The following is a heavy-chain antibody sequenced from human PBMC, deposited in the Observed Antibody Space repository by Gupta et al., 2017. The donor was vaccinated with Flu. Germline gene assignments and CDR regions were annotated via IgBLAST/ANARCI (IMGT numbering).Heavy chain of an antibody. Sequence: GKGLEWVAVMSSDGSNKYYADSVKGRFTISRDNSKNTLYLQMNSLRAEDTAVYYCARDGFGSGSYYVSVLDYWGQGTLVTVSS. CDR3: ARDGFGSGSYYVSVLDY. D-gene: IGHD3-10*01. CDR2: MSSDGSNK. J-gene: IGHJ4*02. V-gene: IGHV3-30-3*01.